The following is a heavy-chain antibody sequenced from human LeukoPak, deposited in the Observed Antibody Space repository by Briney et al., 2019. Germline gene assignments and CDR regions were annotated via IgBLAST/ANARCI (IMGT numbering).Heavy chain of an antibody. Sequence: GASVKVSCKASGYTFTSYDINWVRQATGQGLEWMGWMNPNSGNTGYAQKFQGRVTITRNTSISTAYMELSSLRSEDTAVYYCAREGGVTYCTNGVCHFDYWGQGTLDTVSS. CDR3: AREGGVTYCTNGVCHFDY. J-gene: IGHJ4*02. V-gene: IGHV1-8*03. D-gene: IGHD2-8*01. CDR2: MNPNSGNT. CDR1: GYTFTSYD.